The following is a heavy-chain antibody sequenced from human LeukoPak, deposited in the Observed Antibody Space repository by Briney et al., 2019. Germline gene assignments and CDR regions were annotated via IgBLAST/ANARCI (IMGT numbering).Heavy chain of an antibody. CDR3: AKDKVRYYTSRWSGLFDT. D-gene: IGHD6-13*01. V-gene: IGHV3-30*04. Sequence: GGSLRLSCAASGFTFSSYAMHWVRQAPGKGLEWVAVISYDGSNKCYADSVKGRFTISRDNSKNTLYLQMTSLRVDDTSIYFCAKDKVRYYTSRWSGLFDTWGQGTLVTVSS. CDR2: ISYDGSNK. J-gene: IGHJ5*02. CDR1: GFTFSSYA.